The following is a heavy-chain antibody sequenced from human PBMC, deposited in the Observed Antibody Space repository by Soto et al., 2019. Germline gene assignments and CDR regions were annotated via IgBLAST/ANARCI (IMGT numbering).Heavy chain of an antibody. CDR1: GGTFSSYA. J-gene: IGHJ4*02. CDR2: IIPIFGTA. D-gene: IGHD3-22*01. Sequence: SVKVSCKASGGTFSSYAISWVRQAPGQGLEWMGGIIPIFGTANYAQKFQGRVTITADESTSTAYMELSSLRSEDTAVYYCARSDSSGYYYFMVGYFDYWGQGTLVTVSS. V-gene: IGHV1-69*13. CDR3: ARSDSSGYYYFMVGYFDY.